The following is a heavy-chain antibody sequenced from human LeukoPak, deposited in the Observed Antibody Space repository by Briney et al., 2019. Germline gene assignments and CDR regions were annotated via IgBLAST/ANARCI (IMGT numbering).Heavy chain of an antibody. J-gene: IGHJ6*02. CDR2: IISSGSTI. V-gene: IGHV3-48*03. CDR1: GFTFSSYE. D-gene: IGHD6-6*01. Sequence: GASLRLSCAPAGFTFSSYEMNWARHAPGKGREWVSYIISSGSTIYYADSVKGRFTISRENAKNSLYLQMNSLRAEDTAVYYCARAMYSRSNSYYYYGMDVWGQGTTVTVSS. CDR3: ARAMYSRSNSYYYYGMDV.